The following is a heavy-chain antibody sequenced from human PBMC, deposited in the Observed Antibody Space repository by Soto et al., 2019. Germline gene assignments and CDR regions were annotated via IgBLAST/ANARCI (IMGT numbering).Heavy chain of an antibody. CDR3: AKEGYDYGDYGEFDY. J-gene: IGHJ4*02. Sequence: GGSLRLSRASSGLTFSSYAVSWVRQAPGKRLESVSAISGSGGSPFYADSVKARFSISRDNSKSTLYLQMNSLRAEDTAVYYCAKEGYDYGDYGEFDYWGQGTLVTVS. D-gene: IGHD4-17*01. CDR1: GLTFSSYA. V-gene: IGHV3-23*01. CDR2: ISGSGGSP.